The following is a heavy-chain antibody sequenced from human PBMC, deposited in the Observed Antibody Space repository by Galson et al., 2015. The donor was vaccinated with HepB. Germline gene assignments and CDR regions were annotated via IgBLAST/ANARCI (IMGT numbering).Heavy chain of an antibody. V-gene: IGHV1-46*01. CDR1: GYSFSRYY. J-gene: IGHJ4*02. D-gene: IGHD3-10*01. CDR2: INPSGGST. Sequence: SVKVSCKASGYSFSRYYIHWVRQAPGQGLEWVGVINPSGGSTSYAQRLQGRFTMTADTSTTSVYLEVNSLKSEDTAVYFCARHGSGTDSRDFDYWGQGTLVTVSS. CDR3: ARHGSGTDSRDFDY.